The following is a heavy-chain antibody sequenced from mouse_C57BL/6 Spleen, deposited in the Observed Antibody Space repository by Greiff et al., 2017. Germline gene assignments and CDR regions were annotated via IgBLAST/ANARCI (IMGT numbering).Heavy chain of an antibody. CDR2: IWTGGGT. Sequence: VKLMESGPGLVAPSQSLSITCTVSGFSLTSYAISWVRQPPGKGLEWLGVIWTGGGTNYNSALKSRLSISTDNSKSQVFLKMSSLQTDDTARYYCARKKWYDYDEDYAMDYWGQGTSVTVSS. CDR1: GFSLTSYA. CDR3: ARKKWYDYDEDYAMDY. V-gene: IGHV2-9-1*01. J-gene: IGHJ4*01. D-gene: IGHD2-4*01.